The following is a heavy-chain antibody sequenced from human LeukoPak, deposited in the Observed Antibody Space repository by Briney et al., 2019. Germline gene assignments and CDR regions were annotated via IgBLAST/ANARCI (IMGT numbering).Heavy chain of an antibody. D-gene: IGHD1-26*01. CDR2: ISAYNGNT. CDR1: GYTFTSYG. J-gene: IGHJ6*02. CDR3: VRGYAQWELLVDYYGMDV. Sequence: ASVKVSCKASGYTFTSYGISWVRQAPGQGLEWMGWISAYNGNTNYAQKLQGRVTMTTDTSTSTAYMELRSLRSDDTAVYYCVRGYAQWELLVDYYGMDVWGQGTTVTVSS. V-gene: IGHV1-18*01.